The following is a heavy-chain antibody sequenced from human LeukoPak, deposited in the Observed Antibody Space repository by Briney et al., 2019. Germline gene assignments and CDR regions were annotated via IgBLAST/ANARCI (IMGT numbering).Heavy chain of an antibody. CDR3: ARERGSLTGTKPSYYYYYMDV. CDR1: GYTFTSYD. J-gene: IGHJ6*03. D-gene: IGHD1-7*01. CDR2: IIPIFGTA. Sequence: GASVKVSCKASGYTFTSYDINWVRQAPGQGLEWMGRIIPIFGTANYAQKFQGRVTITTDESTSTAYMELSSLRSEDTAVYYCARERGSLTGTKPSYYYYYMDVWGKGTTVTVSS. V-gene: IGHV1-69*05.